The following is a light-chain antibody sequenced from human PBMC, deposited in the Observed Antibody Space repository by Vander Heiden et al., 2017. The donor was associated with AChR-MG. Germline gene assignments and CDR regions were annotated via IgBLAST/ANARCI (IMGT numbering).Light chain of an antibody. CDR3: MLAAHWPYT. V-gene: IGKV2-30*01. J-gene: IGKJ2*01. CDR1: QSLVYGDGNTY. CDR2: KVS. Sequence: DAVLTQSPLSLPVTPGQPASISCRPSQSLVYGDGNTYLNWFHQRPGQSPRRLIYKVSNRDSGVPDRFSGSGSGTEFTLRISRVEAEDVGVYYCMLAAHWPYTFGEGTKLGMK.